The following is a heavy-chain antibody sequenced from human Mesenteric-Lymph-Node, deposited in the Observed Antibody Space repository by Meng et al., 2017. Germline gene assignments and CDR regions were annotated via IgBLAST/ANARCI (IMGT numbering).Heavy chain of an antibody. J-gene: IGHJ4*02. CDR1: EFTFSDYA. D-gene: IGHD1-1*01. V-gene: IGHV3-7*01. Sequence: GGSLRLSCAASEFTFSDYAMTWVRQAPGKGLEWVANIKEDGSDKYYVDSVKGRFTISRDDAKNSLYLQMDSLRAEDTAVYYCARDSVRKFDYWGQGTLVTVSS. CDR2: IKEDGSDK. CDR3: ARDSVRKFDY.